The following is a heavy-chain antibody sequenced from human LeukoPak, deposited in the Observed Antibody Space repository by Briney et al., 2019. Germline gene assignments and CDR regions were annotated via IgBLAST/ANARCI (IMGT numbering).Heavy chain of an antibody. CDR1: GFTFSSYG. CDR2: IWYDGSNK. Sequence: GGSLRLSCAASGFTFSSYGMHWVRQAPGKGLEWVAVIWYDGSNKYYADSVKGRFTISRDNSKNTLYLQMNSLRAEDTAVYYCYADHGSANGMDVWGQGTTVTVSS. D-gene: IGHD1-14*01. J-gene: IGHJ6*02. V-gene: IGHV3-33*01. CDR3: YADHGSANGMDV.